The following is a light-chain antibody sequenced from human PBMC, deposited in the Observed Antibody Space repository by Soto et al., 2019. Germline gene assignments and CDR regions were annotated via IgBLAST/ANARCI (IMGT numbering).Light chain of an antibody. Sequence: QSVLTQPPSASGTPGQRVTISCSGSSSNIGSNYVYWYQQLPGTAPKLLIYRNNQRPSGVPDRFSGSKSGTSASLAISGLRSEDEADYYCAAWADSLNGWVFGGGTQLTVL. CDR2: RNN. CDR1: SSNIGSNY. V-gene: IGLV1-47*01. J-gene: IGLJ3*02. CDR3: AAWADSLNGWV.